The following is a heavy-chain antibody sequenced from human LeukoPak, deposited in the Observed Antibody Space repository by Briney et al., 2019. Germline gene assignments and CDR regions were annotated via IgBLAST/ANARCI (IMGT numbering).Heavy chain of an antibody. V-gene: IGHV4-4*07. Sequence: SETLSLTCSVSDGSISSYYWSWIRQPAGKGLEWIGRIDTSGSTNYNPSLKSRVTMSVDTSKNQFSLKLSSVTAADTAVYYCARGELRVFDYWGQGTLVTVSS. CDR1: DGSISSYY. CDR3: ARGELRVFDY. D-gene: IGHD1-7*01. J-gene: IGHJ4*02. CDR2: IDTSGST.